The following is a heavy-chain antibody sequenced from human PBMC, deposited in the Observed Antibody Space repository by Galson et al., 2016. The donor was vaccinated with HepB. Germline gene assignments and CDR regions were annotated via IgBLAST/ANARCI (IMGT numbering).Heavy chain of an antibody. J-gene: IGHJ5*02. CDR2: IIPMFGTA. V-gene: IGHV1-69*13. Sequence: SVKVSCKASGGTFSRFAISWVRQAPGQGLEWMGGIIPMFGTANYAQKFQGRVTITADELTNTAYMELSSLRSEDTAVYYCARNKHSGYDYVAYWFDPWGQGTLVTVSS. CDR1: GGTFSRFA. CDR3: ARNKHSGYDYVAYWFDP. D-gene: IGHD5-12*01.